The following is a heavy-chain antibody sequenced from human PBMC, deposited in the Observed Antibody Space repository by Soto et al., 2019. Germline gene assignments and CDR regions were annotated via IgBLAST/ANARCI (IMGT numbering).Heavy chain of an antibody. D-gene: IGHD1-1*01. V-gene: IGHV3-23*01. Sequence: GGSLRLSCAASGFTFSHYAMSWGRQAPGKGLEWVSAITSGGDTTYYADSVKARFTTSRDNSRNTVYLQMTSLRAEDTATYYCVKDPRVTLDSPRWGQRTLVTVSS. J-gene: IGHJ4*02. CDR2: ITSGGDTT. CDR1: GFTFSHYA. CDR3: VKDPRVTLDSPR.